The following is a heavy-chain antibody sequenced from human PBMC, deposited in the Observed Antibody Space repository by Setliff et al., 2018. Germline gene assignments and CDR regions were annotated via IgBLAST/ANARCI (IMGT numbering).Heavy chain of an antibody. J-gene: IGHJ4*02. V-gene: IGHV4-59*01. CDR3: ARDGAYCSGGSCYSFDY. D-gene: IGHD2-15*01. Sequence: PSETLSLTCTVSGGSIINSYYWSWIRQPPGKGLEWIGYIYHNGNTNFNPSLKSRVTITAGVSTSTAYMELSSLRSDDTAVYYCARDGAYCSGGSCYSFDYWGQGTPVTVSS. CDR1: GGSIINSYY. CDR2: IYHNGNT.